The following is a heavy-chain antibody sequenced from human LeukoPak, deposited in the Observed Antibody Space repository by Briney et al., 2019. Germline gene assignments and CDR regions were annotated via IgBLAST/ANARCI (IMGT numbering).Heavy chain of an antibody. CDR3: ARDLVGALHFDY. J-gene: IGHJ4*02. Sequence: PGGSLRLSCAASGFTFSSYGMSWVRQAPGKGLEWVSSISGSGGSTFYADSVKGRFTISRDNSKNTLYLQMSSLRAEDTAVYYCARDLVGALHFDYWGQGTLVTVSS. V-gene: IGHV3-23*01. D-gene: IGHD1-26*01. CDR2: ISGSGGST. CDR1: GFTFSSYG.